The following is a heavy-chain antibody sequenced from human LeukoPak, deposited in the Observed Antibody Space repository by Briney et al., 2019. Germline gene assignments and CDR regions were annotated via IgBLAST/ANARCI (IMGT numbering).Heavy chain of an antibody. Sequence: SETLSLTCTVSGGSISSYHWSWIRQPPGKGLEWIGYIHYSGSTNYNPSLKSRATISVETAKNQFSLKVSSVTAADTAVYYCARDGYYDSNGYHYPPSVWGQGTLVTVSS. J-gene: IGHJ4*02. CDR1: GGSISSYH. CDR2: IHYSGST. D-gene: IGHD3-22*01. V-gene: IGHV4-59*01. CDR3: ARDGYYDSNGYHYPPSV.